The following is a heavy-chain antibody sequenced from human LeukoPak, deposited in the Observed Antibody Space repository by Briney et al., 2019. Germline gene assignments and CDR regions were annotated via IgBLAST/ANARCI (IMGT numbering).Heavy chain of an antibody. V-gene: IGHV3-23*01. J-gene: IGHJ6*02. CDR1: GFTFSSYW. CDR3: AKRRYGDYDRPSYYYYYGMDV. Sequence: GGSLRVSCAASGFTFSSYWMSWVRQAPGKGLEWVSAISGSGGSTYYADSVKGRFTISRDNSKNTLYLQMNSLRAEDTAVYYCAKRRYGDYDRPSYYYYYGMDVWGQGTTVTVSS. D-gene: IGHD4-17*01. CDR2: ISGSGGST.